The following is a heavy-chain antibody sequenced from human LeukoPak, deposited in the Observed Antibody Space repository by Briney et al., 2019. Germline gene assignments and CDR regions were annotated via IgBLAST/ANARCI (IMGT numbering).Heavy chain of an antibody. CDR3: ARGFDYGDYGPSYYFDY. CDR2: IIPIFGTA. J-gene: IGHJ4*02. CDR1: GGTFSSYA. V-gene: IGHV1-69*06. D-gene: IGHD4-17*01. Sequence: SVTVSCKASGGTFSSYAISWVRQAPGQGLEWMGGIIPIFGTANYAQKFQGRVTITADKSTSTAYMELSSLRSEDTAVYYCARGFDYGDYGPSYYFDYWGQGTLVTVSS.